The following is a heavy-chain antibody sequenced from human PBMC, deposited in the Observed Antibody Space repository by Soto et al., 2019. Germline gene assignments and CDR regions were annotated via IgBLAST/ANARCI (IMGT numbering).Heavy chain of an antibody. CDR3: VRDRESSGTLSAY. J-gene: IGHJ4*02. CDR2: LVVGSGNT. V-gene: IGHV1-58*01. CDR1: GFMFTSSA. Sequence: SVKVSCKTSGFMFTSSAVQWVRQARGQRLEWIGWLVVGSGNTHYAQHFQERVTLTRDMSTGTAYMELSSLRSEDTAVYYCVRDRESSGTLSAYWGQGTLVTVSS. D-gene: IGHD2-15*01.